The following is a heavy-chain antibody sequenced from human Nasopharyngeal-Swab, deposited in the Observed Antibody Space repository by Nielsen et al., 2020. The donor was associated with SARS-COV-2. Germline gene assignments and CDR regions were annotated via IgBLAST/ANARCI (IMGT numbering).Heavy chain of an antibody. Sequence: SVKVSCKASGGTFSSYAISWVRQAPGQGLEWMGGIIPIFGTANYAQKFQGRVTITADESTSTAYMELSSLRSGDTAVYYCARGGLVRNYYYYYYMDVWGKGTTVTVSS. CDR3: ARGGLVRNYYYYYYMDV. D-gene: IGHD6-6*01. CDR2: IIPIFGTA. J-gene: IGHJ6*03. CDR1: GGTFSSYA. V-gene: IGHV1-69*13.